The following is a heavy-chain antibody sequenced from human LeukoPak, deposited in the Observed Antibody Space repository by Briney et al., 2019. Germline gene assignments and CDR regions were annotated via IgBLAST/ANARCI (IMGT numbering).Heavy chain of an antibody. V-gene: IGHV3-23*01. CDR2: ISSGGGST. CDR1: GFTFSSYA. CDR3: AKAPVTIYYYYYGMDV. J-gene: IGHJ6*02. Sequence: GGSLRLSCAASGFTFSSYAMTWVRQAPGKGLEWVSAISSGGGSTYYAESVKGRFTISRDNSKNMLYLQVDSLRAEDTAVYYCAKAPVTIYYYYYGMDVWGQGTTVTVSS. D-gene: IGHD1-1*01.